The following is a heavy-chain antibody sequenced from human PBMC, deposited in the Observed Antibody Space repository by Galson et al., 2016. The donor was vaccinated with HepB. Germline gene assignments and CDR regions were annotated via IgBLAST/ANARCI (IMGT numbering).Heavy chain of an antibody. D-gene: IGHD3-22*01. CDR2: ISVYTGKT. Sequence: SVKVSCKASGYTFNTYGITWVRQAPGQGLEWMGWISVYTGKTNYARNFQGRVTMTTDTFRSSVYMELRSLRSDDTAVYYCARGDGIVVDFDYWGQGTLVAVSS. CDR3: ARGDGIVVDFDY. CDR1: GYTFNTYG. J-gene: IGHJ4*02. V-gene: IGHV1-18*01.